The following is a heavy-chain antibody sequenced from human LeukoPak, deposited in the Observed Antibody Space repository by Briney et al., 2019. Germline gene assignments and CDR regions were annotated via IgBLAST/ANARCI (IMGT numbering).Heavy chain of an antibody. Sequence: SETLSLTCTVSGGSISSYYWSWIRQPAGKGLEWIGRIYTSGSTNYNPSLKSRVTMSVDTSKNQFSLELSSVTAADTAVYYCARDYGYGGTMTYYYYGMDVWGQGTTVTVSS. V-gene: IGHV4-4*07. CDR1: GGSISSYY. CDR3: ARDYGYGGTMTYYYYGMDV. D-gene: IGHD4-23*01. CDR2: IYTSGST. J-gene: IGHJ6*02.